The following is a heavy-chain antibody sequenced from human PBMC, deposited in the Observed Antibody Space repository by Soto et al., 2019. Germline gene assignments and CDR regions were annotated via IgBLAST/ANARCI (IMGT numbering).Heavy chain of an antibody. CDR1: GFTFSSYW. V-gene: IGHV3-74*01. D-gene: IGHD6-13*01. Sequence: EVQLVESGRGLVQPGGSLRLSCAASGFTFSSYWMHWVRQAPGKGLVWVSRINSDGSSTSYADSVKGRFTISRDNAKNTLYLQMNSLRAEDTAVYYCARERGKAAAVHFDYWGQGTLVTVSS. J-gene: IGHJ4*02. CDR3: ARERGKAAAVHFDY. CDR2: INSDGSST.